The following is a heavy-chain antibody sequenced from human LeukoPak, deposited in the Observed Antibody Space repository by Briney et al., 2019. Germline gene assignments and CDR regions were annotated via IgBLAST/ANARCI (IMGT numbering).Heavy chain of an antibody. J-gene: IGHJ4*02. V-gene: IGHV3-7*01. Sequence: GGSLRLSCAASGFTFSSYWMSWVRQAPGKGLEWVANIKQDGSEKYYVDSVKGRFTISRDNAKNSLYLQMNSLRVEDTAVYYCARGVAGTRYQEGYFDYWGQGTLVTVSS. CDR1: GFTFSSYW. CDR3: ARGVAGTRYQEGYFDY. D-gene: IGHD6-19*01. CDR2: IKQDGSEK.